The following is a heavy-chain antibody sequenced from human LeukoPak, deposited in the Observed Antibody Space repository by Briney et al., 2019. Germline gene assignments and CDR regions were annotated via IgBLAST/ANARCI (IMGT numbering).Heavy chain of an antibody. V-gene: IGHV3-74*01. CDR2: INSDGSST. CDR1: GFTFSGYG. CDR3: ARDIDNYGGLDY. J-gene: IGHJ4*02. Sequence: GGSLRLSCAASGFTFSGYGMHWVRQAPGKGLVWVSRINSDGSSTRYADSVKGRFTISRDNAKNTLYLQMNSLRAEDTAVYYCARDIDNYGGLDYWGQGTRVTAS. D-gene: IGHD5-18*01.